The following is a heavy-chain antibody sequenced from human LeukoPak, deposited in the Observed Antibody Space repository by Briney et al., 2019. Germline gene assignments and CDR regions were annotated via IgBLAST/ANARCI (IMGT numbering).Heavy chain of an antibody. CDR3: AREYYDILTGVDY. CDR1: GYTFTGYY. CDR2: INPNSCGT. D-gene: IGHD3-9*01. Sequence: ASVKVSYKASGYTFTGYYMHWVRQAPGQGLEWMGWINPNSCGTNYAQKFQGRVTMTRDTSINTAYMDLSRLRSDDTAVYYCAREYYDILTGVDYWGQGTLVTVSS. V-gene: IGHV1-2*02. J-gene: IGHJ4*02.